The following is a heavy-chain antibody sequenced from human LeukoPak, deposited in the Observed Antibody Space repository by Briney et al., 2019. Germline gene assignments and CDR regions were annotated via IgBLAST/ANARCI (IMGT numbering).Heavy chain of an antibody. D-gene: IGHD4-17*01. CDR2: IYSGGST. CDR3: ARDFTVTSAGTDAFDI. Sequence: GGSLRLSCAASGFTVSSNYMSWVRQAPGKGLEWVSVIYSGGSTYYADSVKGRFTISRDNSKHTLYLQMNSLRAEDTAVYYCARDFTVTSAGTDAFDIWGQGTMVTVSS. CDR1: GFTVSSNY. V-gene: IGHV3-53*01. J-gene: IGHJ3*02.